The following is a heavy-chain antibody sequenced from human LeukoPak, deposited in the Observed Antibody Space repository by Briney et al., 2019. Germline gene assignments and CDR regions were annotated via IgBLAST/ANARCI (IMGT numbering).Heavy chain of an antibody. V-gene: IGHV4-39*07. CDR3: ARDSDIARFFI. D-gene: IGHD3-3*01. CDR1: GVTFSSGPHY. Sequence: SETLSLTCTVSGVTFSSGPHYWGWIRRPPGKDLEWIGSIYYNGSTYYNPSLKSRVTIIMDTSNNQYYLTLTSVTAADTAVYFCARDSDIARFFIWGQGTLVTVSS. J-gene: IGHJ4*02. CDR2: IYYNGST.